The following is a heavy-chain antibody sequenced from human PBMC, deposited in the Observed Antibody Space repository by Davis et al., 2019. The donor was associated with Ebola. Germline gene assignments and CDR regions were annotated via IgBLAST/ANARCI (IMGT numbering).Heavy chain of an antibody. CDR1: GGTFSSYA. CDR2: IIPIFGTA. J-gene: IGHJ6*02. Sequence: SVKVSCKASGGTFSSYAISWVRQAPGQGLEWMGGIIPIFGTANYAQKFQGRVTMTEDTSTDTAYMELSSLRSEDTAVYYCARGTGGSGSYPGYYGMDVWGQGTTVTVSS. CDR3: ARGTGGSGSYPGYYGMDV. D-gene: IGHD3-10*01. V-gene: IGHV1-69*06.